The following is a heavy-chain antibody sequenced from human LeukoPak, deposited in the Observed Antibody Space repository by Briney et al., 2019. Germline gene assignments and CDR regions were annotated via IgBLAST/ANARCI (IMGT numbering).Heavy chain of an antibody. CDR2: ISSSSSYI. CDR1: GFTFSNYR. D-gene: IGHD5-24*01. V-gene: IGHV3-21*01. Sequence: GGSLRLSCAASGFTFSNYRMNWVRQAPGKGLEWVSSISSSSSYIYHADSVKGRFTISRDNAKNSMYLQMNSLRAEDTAVYYCARDREDGYNRAFDIWGQGTMVTVSS. J-gene: IGHJ3*02. CDR3: ARDREDGYNRAFDI.